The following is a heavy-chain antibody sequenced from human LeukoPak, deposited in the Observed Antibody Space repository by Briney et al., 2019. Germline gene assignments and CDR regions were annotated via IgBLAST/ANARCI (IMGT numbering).Heavy chain of an antibody. J-gene: IGHJ4*02. CDR3: VRDFDY. Sequence: GGSLRLSCVVSGFTLSNFWINWVRQTPGKGLEWVASIKQDGSAKYYVDSVKGRFTVSRDNAENSSYLQMNSLKVEDTAVYYCVRDFDYWGQGTLVTVYS. CDR2: IKQDGSAK. CDR1: GFTLSNFW. V-gene: IGHV3-7*03.